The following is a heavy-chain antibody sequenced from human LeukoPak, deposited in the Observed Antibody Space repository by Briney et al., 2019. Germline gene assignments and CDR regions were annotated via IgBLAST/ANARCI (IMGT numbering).Heavy chain of an antibody. V-gene: IGHV4-31*03. J-gene: IGHJ6*02. D-gene: IGHD3-3*01. CDR1: GGSISSGGYY. CDR2: IYYSGSN. CDR3: ARGPRSSDYDFWGTAYYYGMDV. Sequence: SETLSLTCTVSGGSISSGGYYWSWIRQHPGKGLEWIGYIYYSGSNYYNPSLKSRVTISVDTSKNQFSLKLSSVTAADTAVYYCARGPRSSDYDFWGTAYYYGMDVWGQGTTVTVSS.